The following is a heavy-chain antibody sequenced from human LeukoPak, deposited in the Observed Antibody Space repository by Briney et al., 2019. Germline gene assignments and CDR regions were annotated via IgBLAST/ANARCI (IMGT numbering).Heavy chain of an antibody. CDR1: EFTFSNYW. CDR2: IKQDGSEK. J-gene: IGHJ6*02. Sequence: GGSLRLSCAASEFTFSNYWMSWVRQAPGKGLEWVANIKQDGSEKNYVDSVKGRFTISKDNAKNSLYLQMNSLRAEDTALYHCARNNGMDVWGQGTTVIVSS. V-gene: IGHV3-7*03. CDR3: ARNNGMDV.